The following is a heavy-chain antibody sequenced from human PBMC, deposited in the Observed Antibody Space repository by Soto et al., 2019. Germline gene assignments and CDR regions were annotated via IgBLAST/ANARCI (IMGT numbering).Heavy chain of an antibody. V-gene: IGHV1-69*01. D-gene: IGHD1-1*01. CDR3: ARQLERGLYYLDL. CDR2: IFPIFGRA. Sequence: QVQLVQSGAEVKKPGSSVKVSCTASGYIFSSYAISWVRQAPGQGLEWVGGIFPIFGRANYAQKFQGRVTITADESTSTGYMELSSLRSEDTAVFFFARQLERGLYYLDLWGQGTLITVSS. CDR1: GYIFSSYA. J-gene: IGHJ4*02.